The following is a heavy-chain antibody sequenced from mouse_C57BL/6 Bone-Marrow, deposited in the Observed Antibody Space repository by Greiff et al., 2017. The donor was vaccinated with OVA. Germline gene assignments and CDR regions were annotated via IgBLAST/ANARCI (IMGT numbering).Heavy chain of an antibody. V-gene: IGHV1-26*01. CDR1: GYTFTDYY. D-gene: IGHD2-5*01. CDR2: INPNNGGT. CDR3: ARSAYYSKGYFDY. Sequence: EVQLQQSGPELVKPGASVKISCKASGYTFTDYYMNWVKQSHGKSLEWIGDINPNNGGTSYNQEFKGKATLTVDKSSSTAYMELRSLTSEDSAVYYCARSAYYSKGYFDYWGQGTTLTVSS. J-gene: IGHJ2*01.